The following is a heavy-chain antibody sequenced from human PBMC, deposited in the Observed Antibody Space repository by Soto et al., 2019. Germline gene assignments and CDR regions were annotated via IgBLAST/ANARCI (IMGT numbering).Heavy chain of an antibody. Sequence: QVQLVESGGGVVQPGRSLRLSCAASGFTFSAYGMHWVRQAPGKGLEWVAVIWYDGSNKYYVDSVKGRFTISRDDSKNTLYRQMNSLRAEDTAVYYCERDTGAPVDGMDVWGQGTTVTVSS. CDR1: GFTFSAYG. CDR2: IWYDGSNK. V-gene: IGHV3-33*01. J-gene: IGHJ6*02. CDR3: ERDTGAPVDGMDV. D-gene: IGHD7-27*01.